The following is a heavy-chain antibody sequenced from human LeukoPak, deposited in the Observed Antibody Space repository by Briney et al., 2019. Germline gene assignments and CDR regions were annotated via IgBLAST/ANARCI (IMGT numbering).Heavy chain of an antibody. V-gene: IGHV3-23*01. CDR1: GFTFSSYA. CDR3: AKVKCDGDCYPEVYAFDI. D-gene: IGHD2-21*02. CDR2: ISGSGGST. Sequence: GGSLRLSCAASGFTFSSYAMSWVRQAPGKGLEWVSAISGSGGSTYYADSVKGRFTISRDNSKNTLYLQMNSLRAEDTAVYYCAKVKCDGDCYPEVYAFDIWGQGTMVTVSS. J-gene: IGHJ3*02.